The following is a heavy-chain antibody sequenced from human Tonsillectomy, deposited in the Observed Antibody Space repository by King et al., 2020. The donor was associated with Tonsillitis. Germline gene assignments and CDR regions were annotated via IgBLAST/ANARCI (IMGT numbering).Heavy chain of an antibody. Sequence: QLQESGPGLVKPSETLSLTCTVSGGSISSSSYYWGWIRQPPGKGLEWIGSIYYSGSTYYNPSLKSRVTISVDTSTNQFSLKLSSVTAADTAVCYCSRHRYCSSTSCYGNAFDIWGQGTMVTVSS. D-gene: IGHD2-2*01. CDR1: GGSISSSSYY. V-gene: IGHV4-39*01. CDR3: SRHRYCSSTSCYGNAFDI. J-gene: IGHJ3*02. CDR2: IYYSGST.